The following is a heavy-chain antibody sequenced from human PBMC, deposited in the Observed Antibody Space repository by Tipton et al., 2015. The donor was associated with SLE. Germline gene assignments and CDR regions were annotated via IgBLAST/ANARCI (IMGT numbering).Heavy chain of an antibody. D-gene: IGHD2-15*01. CDR1: GFIFSSTW. Sequence: SLRLSCAASGFIFSSTWMTWVRQAPGKGLEGVANIKGDGSEKHYVDSVKGRFTISRDNAENSEYLEMSSLKAEDTALYYCGANIPPPCPVVCGQATLVTVPS. V-gene: IGHV3-7*01. J-gene: IGHJ4*02. CDR2: IKGDGSEK. CDR3: GANIPPPCPVV.